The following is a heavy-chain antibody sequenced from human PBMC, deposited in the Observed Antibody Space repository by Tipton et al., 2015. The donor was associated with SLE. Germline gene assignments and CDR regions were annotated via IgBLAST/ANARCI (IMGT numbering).Heavy chain of an antibody. CDR2: ISGSGGST. J-gene: IGHJ4*02. CDR3: AKAIYDSSGYFGY. V-gene: IGHV3-23*01. CDR1: GFTFSGYA. D-gene: IGHD3-22*01. Sequence: SLRLSCAASGFTFSGYAMSWVRQAPGKGLEWVSAISGSGGSTYYADSVKGRFTISRDNSKNTLYLQMNSLRAEDTALYYCAKAIYDSSGYFGYWGQGTLVTVSS.